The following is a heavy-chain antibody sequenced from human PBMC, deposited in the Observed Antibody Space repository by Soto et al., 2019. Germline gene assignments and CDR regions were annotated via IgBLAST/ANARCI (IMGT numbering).Heavy chain of an antibody. Sequence: EVQLLESGGDLVQPGGSLRLSCAASGFTFGNYVMNWVRQVPGKGLEWVSTISGGDGITYYADSVKGRFTISRDNSKNTLYLQMNSLRTEDTAIYYCAKDTHCQYWGLGTLVTV. CDR3: AKDTHCQY. V-gene: IGHV3-23*01. CDR2: ISGGDGIT. CDR1: GFTFGNYV. J-gene: IGHJ4*02. D-gene: IGHD2-21*02.